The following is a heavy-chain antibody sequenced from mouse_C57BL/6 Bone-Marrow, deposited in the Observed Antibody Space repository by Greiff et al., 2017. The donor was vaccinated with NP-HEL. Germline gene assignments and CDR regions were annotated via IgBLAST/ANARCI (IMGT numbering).Heavy chain of an antibody. CDR2: IYPGGGYT. D-gene: IGHD2-4*01. CDR1: GYTFTNYW. J-gene: IGHJ4*01. V-gene: IGHV1-63*01. Sequence: VKLVESGAELVRPGTSVKMSCKASGYTFTNYWIGWAKQRPGHGLEWIGDIYPGGGYTNYNEKFKGKATLTADKSSSTAYMQFSSLTSEDSAIYYCARERLRRPYYYAMDYWGQGTSVTVSS. CDR3: ARERLRRPYYYAMDY.